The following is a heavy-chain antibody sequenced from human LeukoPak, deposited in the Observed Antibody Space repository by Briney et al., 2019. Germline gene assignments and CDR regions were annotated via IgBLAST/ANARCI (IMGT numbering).Heavy chain of an antibody. J-gene: IGHJ4*02. V-gene: IGHV1-2*02. CDR1: GYSFTCYY. CDR3: ATSGPDFLPVSPLLDF. Sequence: ASVTVSCKASGYSFTCYYMHRVRQAPGQGPEWMGWINPHSGDTESAQKFQGRVTMTRDTSINTAYMELTRLQSDDTAVYYCATSGPDFLPVSPLLDFWGQGTLVTVSS. D-gene: IGHD2/OR15-2a*01. CDR2: INPHSGDT.